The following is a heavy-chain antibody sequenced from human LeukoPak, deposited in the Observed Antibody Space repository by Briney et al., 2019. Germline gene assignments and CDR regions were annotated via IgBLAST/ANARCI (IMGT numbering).Heavy chain of an antibody. J-gene: IGHJ6*03. V-gene: IGHV1-2*02. CDR2: INPNSGGT. CDR3: VRGSYSGYYYYYYMDV. D-gene: IGHD1-26*01. Sequence: GASVKVSCKASGYTFTGYYMHWVRQAPGQGLEWMGWINPNSGGTNYAQKFQGRVTMTRDTSISTAYMELSRLRSDDTAVYYCVRGSYSGYYYYYYMDVWGKGTTVTTSS. CDR1: GYTFTGYY.